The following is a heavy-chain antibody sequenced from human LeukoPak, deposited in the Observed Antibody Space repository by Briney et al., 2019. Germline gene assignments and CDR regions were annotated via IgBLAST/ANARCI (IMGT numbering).Heavy chain of an antibody. CDR2: INPNSGGT. CDR3: ARELLWFGELLAYYYYYMDV. V-gene: IGHV1-2*02. D-gene: IGHD3-10*01. J-gene: IGHJ6*03. CDR1: GYTFTGYY. Sequence: ASVKVSCKASGYTFTGYYMHWVRQAPGQGLEWMGWINPNSGGTNYAQKFQGRVTMTRDTSISTAYMELSRLRSDDTAVYHCARELLWFGELLAYYYYYMDVWGKGTTVTVSS.